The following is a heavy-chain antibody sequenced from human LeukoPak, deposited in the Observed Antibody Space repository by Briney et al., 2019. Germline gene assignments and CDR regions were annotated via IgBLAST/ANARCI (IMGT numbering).Heavy chain of an antibody. CDR3: ARRLPYYYASGNRNWFDP. D-gene: IGHD3-10*01. J-gene: IGHJ5*02. V-gene: IGHV4-34*01. CDR2: INPSGST. CDR1: GGSFSGYY. Sequence: SETLSLTCAVYGGSFSGYYWSWIRQPPGKGLEWIGEINPSGSTNYNPSLKSRVTISVDTSKNQFSLKLSSVTAADTAVYYCARRLPYYYASGNRNWFDPWGQGLLVTVSS.